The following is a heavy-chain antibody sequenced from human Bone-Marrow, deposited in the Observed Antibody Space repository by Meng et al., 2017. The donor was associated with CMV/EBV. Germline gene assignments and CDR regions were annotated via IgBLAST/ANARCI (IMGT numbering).Heavy chain of an antibody. CDR2: ISSSGNTI. J-gene: IGHJ4*02. V-gene: IGHV3-11*04. CDR3: ARHRDGYNGGGDY. CDR1: GFTFSDYY. Sequence: GESLKISCAASGFTFSDYYMSWIRQAPGKGVEWFSYISSSGNTIYYADSVKGRFPISRDNAKNSLYLKMNSLRAEDTAVYYCARHRDGYNGGGDYWGQGTLVTVSS. D-gene: IGHD5-24*01.